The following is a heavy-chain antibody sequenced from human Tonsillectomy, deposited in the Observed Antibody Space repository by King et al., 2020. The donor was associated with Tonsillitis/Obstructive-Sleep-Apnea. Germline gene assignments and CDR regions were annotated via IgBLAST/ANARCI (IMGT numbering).Heavy chain of an antibody. V-gene: IGHV2-26*01. CDR1: GFSLSNARMG. D-gene: IGHD6-19*01. J-gene: IGHJ6*02. Sequence: TLKESGPVLVKPTETLTLTCTVSGFSLSNARMGVSWIRQPPGKALEWLAHIFSNDEKSYSTSLKSRLTVSKDTSKSQVVLTMTNMDPVDTATYYCARIRAVAGTVYYYGMDVWAQGTTVTVSS. CDR2: IFSNDEK. CDR3: ARIRAVAGTVYYYGMDV.